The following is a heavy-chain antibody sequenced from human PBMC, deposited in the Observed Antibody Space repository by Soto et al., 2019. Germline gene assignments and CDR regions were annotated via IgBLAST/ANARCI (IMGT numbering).Heavy chain of an antibody. CDR2: ISSSGSTI. D-gene: IGHD6-19*01. Sequence: EVQLVESGGGLVQPGGSLRLSCAASGFTFSSYEMNWVRQAPGKGLEWVSYISSSGSTIYYADSVKGRFTISRDNAKNALNLQMNCLRAEDRAVYYCARGQYSRGGGYFDYWGQETLVTVSS. CDR1: GFTFSSYE. V-gene: IGHV3-48*03. J-gene: IGHJ4*02. CDR3: ARGQYSRGGGYFDY.